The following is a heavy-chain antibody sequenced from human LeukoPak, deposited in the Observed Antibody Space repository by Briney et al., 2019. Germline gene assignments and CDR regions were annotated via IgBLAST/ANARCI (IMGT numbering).Heavy chain of an antibody. CDR2: INSDGSIT. J-gene: IGHJ3*01. CDR1: GFTVSSHW. CDR3: ARAYSSNWYDAFDL. V-gene: IGHV3-74*01. Sequence: GGSLRLSCAASGFTVSSHWMHWVRQAPGKGLVWVSHINSDGSITSYADSVKGRFTISRDNAKNSLYLQMNRLRAEDTAIYYCARAYSSNWYDAFDLWGQGTMVTVSS. D-gene: IGHD6-13*01.